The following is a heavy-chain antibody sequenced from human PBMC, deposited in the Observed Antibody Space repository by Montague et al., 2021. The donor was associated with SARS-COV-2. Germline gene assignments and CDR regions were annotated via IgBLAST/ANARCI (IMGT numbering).Heavy chain of an antibody. CDR3: AREQQWLGAVYYYYGMDV. CDR1: GDSVSSNSAA. V-gene: IGHV6-1*01. J-gene: IGHJ6*02. CDR2: TYYRSKWYN. D-gene: IGHD6-19*01. Sequence: CAISGDSVSSNSAAWNWIRQSPPRGLEWLGRTYYRSKWYNDYALSVKSRITINPDTSKNQFSLQLNSVTPEDTAVYYSAREQQWLGAVYYYYGMDVWGQGTTVTVSS.